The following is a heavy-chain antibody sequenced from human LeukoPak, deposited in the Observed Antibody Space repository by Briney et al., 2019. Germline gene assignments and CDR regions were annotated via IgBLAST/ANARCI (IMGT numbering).Heavy chain of an antibody. D-gene: IGHD5-18*01. J-gene: IGHJ4*02. CDR3: AKPDAVDTAMVS. V-gene: IGHV3-30*02. CDR2: IRYDGSNK. Sequence: GGSLRLSCAASGFTFSSYGMHWVRQTPGNGLEWVAFIRYDGSNKYYADSVKGRFTISRDNSKNTLYLQMNSLRAEDTAVYYCAKPDAVDTAMVSWGQGTLVTVSS. CDR1: GFTFSSYG.